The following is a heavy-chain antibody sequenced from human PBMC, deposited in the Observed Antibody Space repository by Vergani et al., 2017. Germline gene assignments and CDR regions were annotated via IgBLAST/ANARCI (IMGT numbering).Heavy chain of an antibody. CDR3: ARGEDYSNHPSIYYYYYMDV. J-gene: IGHJ6*03. Sequence: QVQLVQSGAEVKKPGASVKVSCKASGYTFTSYDINWVRQATGQGLEWMGWMNPNSGNTGYAQKFQGRVTMTRNNSISTAYMELSSLRSEDTAVYYCARGEDYSNHPSIYYYYYMDVWGKGTTVTVSS. V-gene: IGHV1-8*01. D-gene: IGHD4-11*01. CDR1: GYTFTSYD. CDR2: MNPNSGNT.